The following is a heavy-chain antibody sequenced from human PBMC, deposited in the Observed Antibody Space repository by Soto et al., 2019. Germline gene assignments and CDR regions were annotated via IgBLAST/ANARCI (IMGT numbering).Heavy chain of an antibody. J-gene: IGHJ4*02. D-gene: IGHD1-1*01. CDR1: EFDFSRYA. CDR3: ARGWNNPGYLDS. CDR2: IAYDGSGE. V-gene: IGHV3-30*04. Sequence: QVRLVESGGGAVQPGRSLRLSCAASEFDFSRYAMHWIRQAPGKGLEWMAVIAYDGSGESYSDSVKGRFTISRDNAIDILYLQMSSLRTDDTAIYYCARGWNNPGYLDSWGLGTLVTVSS.